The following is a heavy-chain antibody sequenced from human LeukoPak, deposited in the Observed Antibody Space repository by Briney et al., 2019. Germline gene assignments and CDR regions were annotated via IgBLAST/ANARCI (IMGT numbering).Heavy chain of an antibody. CDR1: GDSIKNSNYY. D-gene: IGHD4-17*01. CDR2: IHYNGTT. CDR3: ARIDYGDYLGYFYYYYMDV. Sequence: SETLSLTCSVSGDSIKNSNYYWSWIRQPPGKGLQWIGNIHYNGTTSYNPSLKSRVTISLDTSKNQFPLNLTSVTAADTAVYSCARIDYGDYLGYFYYYYMDVWGTGTTVTVSS. V-gene: IGHV4-39*06. J-gene: IGHJ6*03.